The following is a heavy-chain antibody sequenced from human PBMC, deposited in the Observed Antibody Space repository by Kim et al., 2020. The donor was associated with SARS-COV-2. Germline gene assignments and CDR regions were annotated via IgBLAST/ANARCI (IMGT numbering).Heavy chain of an antibody. J-gene: IGHJ3*02. CDR3: ARVAMERWLAPLNGAFDI. V-gene: IGHV4-59*01. Sequence: KSRVTISVNTSKNQFSLKLSSVTAADTAVYYCARVAMERWLAPLNGAFDIWGQGTMVTVSS. D-gene: IGHD6-19*01.